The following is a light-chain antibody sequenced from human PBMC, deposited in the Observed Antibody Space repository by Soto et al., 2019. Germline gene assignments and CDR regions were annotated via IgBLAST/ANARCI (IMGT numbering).Light chain of an antibody. CDR1: QTISSW. J-gene: IGKJ1*01. CDR3: QHYNSYSEA. Sequence: DIQMTQSPSPLSGSVGNSVTFTCPASQTISSWLAWYQQKPGKAPKLLLYKASTLNSGVPSRFNGSGSGTEFSLTISSLQPDDFATYYCQHYNSYSEAFGQGTKVDIK. CDR2: KAS. V-gene: IGKV1-5*03.